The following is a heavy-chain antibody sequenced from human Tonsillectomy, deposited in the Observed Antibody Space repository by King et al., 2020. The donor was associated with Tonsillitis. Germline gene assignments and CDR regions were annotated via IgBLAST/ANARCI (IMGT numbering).Heavy chain of an antibody. V-gene: IGHV4-31*03. J-gene: IGHJ3*02. CDR1: GRSITSGGYY. CDR3: ARWSPRGRTFAFDI. D-gene: IGHD2/OR15-2a*01. CDR2: IYYNGNT. Sequence: QLQESGPGRVKPSETLSLTCHVSGRSITSGGYYWSWIRQHPGKGLEWIGYIYYNGNTNYNPSLKSRLTISLDTSKNQFSLNLSSVTAADTAVYYCARWSPRGRTFAFDIWGQGTMVTVSS.